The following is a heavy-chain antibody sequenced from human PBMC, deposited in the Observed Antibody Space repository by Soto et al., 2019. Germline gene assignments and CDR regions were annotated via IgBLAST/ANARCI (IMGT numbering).Heavy chain of an antibody. Sequence: SVKVSCKASGGTSSSYAISWGRQAPGQGLEWMGGIIPIFGTANYAQKFQGRVTITADESTSTAYMELSSLRSEDTAVYYCASLYYYDSSGDSNDAFDIWGQGTMVTVS. CDR1: GGTSSSYA. CDR3: ASLYYYDSSGDSNDAFDI. V-gene: IGHV1-69*13. D-gene: IGHD3-22*01. J-gene: IGHJ3*02. CDR2: IIPIFGTA.